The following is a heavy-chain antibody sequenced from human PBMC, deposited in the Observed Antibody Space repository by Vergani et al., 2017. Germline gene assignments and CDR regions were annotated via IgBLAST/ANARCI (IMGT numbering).Heavy chain of an antibody. CDR3: ARDRGDWRYSRYFYNYYMDV. CDR2: ISYDGTNK. D-gene: IGHD2-8*02. J-gene: IGHJ6*03. Sequence: QVQLVESGGGVVQPGRSLRLSCAASGFTFGDHGIHWVRRAPGKELEWGALISYDGTNKYYTNSVRGRFTISRDNSKSTLFLQMNSLRVEDMAVYYCARDRGDWRYSRYFYNYYMDVWGKGTTVTVSS. V-gene: IGHV3-30-3*01. CDR1: GFTFGDHG.